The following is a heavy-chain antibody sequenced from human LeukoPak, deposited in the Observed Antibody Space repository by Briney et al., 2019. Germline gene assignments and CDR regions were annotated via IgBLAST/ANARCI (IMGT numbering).Heavy chain of an antibody. CDR2: ISSSSSYI. CDR3: ARAGTGHVDY. V-gene: IGHV3-21*01. CDR1: GFTFSNAW. J-gene: IGHJ4*02. Sequence: GGSLRLSCAASGFTFSNAWMSWVRQAPGKGLEWVSSISSSSSYIYYADSVKGRFTISRDNAKNSLYLQMNSLRAEDTAVYYCARAGTGHVDYWGQGTLVTVSS.